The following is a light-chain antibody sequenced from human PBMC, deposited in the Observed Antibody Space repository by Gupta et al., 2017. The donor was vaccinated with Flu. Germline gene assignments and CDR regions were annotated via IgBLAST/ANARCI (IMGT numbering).Light chain of an antibody. CDR2: EDN. CDR1: YDDVGNYNL. Sequence: SALPKPASVSGSPGRSIPISCSGPYDDVGNYNLVSWYQQLPGKAPKLLTYEDNKRPSGISNRFSASKSGNRASLTISGLQAEDEGDYYCCSYAGRSSYVFGTGTKVTVL. CDR3: CSYAGRSSYV. V-gene: IGLV2-23*01. J-gene: IGLJ1*01.